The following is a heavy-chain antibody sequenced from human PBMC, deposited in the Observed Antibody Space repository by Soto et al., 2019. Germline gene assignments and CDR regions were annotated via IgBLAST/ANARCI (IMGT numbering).Heavy chain of an antibody. CDR1: GGTFSRHA. CDR3: AELGGHYYDSSGYVDY. CDR2: IIPIFGTA. J-gene: IGHJ4*02. D-gene: IGHD3-22*01. Sequence: QVQLVQSGAEVKKPGSSVKVSCKASGGTFSRHAISWVRQAPGQGLEWMGGIIPIFGTANHAQKFQGRVTIIADESTSTAYMELSSLRSEDTAVYYCAELGGHYYDSSGYVDYWGQGTLVTVSS. V-gene: IGHV1-69*01.